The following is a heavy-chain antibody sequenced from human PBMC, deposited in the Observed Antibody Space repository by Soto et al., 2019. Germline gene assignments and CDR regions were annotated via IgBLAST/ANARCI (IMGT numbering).Heavy chain of an antibody. Sequence: SETLSLTCAVYGGSFSGYYWSWIRQPPGKGLEWIGEINHSGSTNYNPSLKSRVTISVDTSKNQFSLKLSSVTAADTAVYYCARAYCGGDCGLREGRWGHDYWGQGTLVTVSS. CDR1: GGSFSGYY. V-gene: IGHV4-34*01. D-gene: IGHD2-21*01. J-gene: IGHJ4*02. CDR3: ARAYCGGDCGLREGRWGHDY. CDR2: INHSGST.